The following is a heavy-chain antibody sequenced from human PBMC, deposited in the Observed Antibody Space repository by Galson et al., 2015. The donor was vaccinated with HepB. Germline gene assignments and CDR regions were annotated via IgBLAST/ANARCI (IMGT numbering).Heavy chain of an antibody. J-gene: IGHJ2*01. CDR1: GASISSYY. D-gene: IGHD3-16*01. CDR2: ITDTGST. Sequence: SETLSLTCTVSGASISSYYWSWFRQSPGQGLEWIGYITDTGSTTYNPSLMSRVTLSLDTSKNQFSLEVTSVTASDTAVYYCAKNGGSWSFDLWGRGTLVTVSS. CDR3: AKNGGSWSFDL. V-gene: IGHV4-59*12.